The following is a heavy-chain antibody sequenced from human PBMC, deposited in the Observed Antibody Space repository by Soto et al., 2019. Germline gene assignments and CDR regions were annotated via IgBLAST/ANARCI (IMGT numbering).Heavy chain of an antibody. CDR3: ARGWAFLEWLSRDKASYYYYGMDV. Sequence: PGGSLRLSCAASGFTFSSYSMNWVRQAPGKGLEWVSYISSSSSTIYYADSVKGRFTISRDNAKNSLYLQMNSLRDEDTAVYYCARGWAFLEWLSRDKASYYYYGMDVWGQGTTVTVSS. D-gene: IGHD3-3*01. CDR2: ISSSSSTI. V-gene: IGHV3-48*02. J-gene: IGHJ6*02. CDR1: GFTFSSYS.